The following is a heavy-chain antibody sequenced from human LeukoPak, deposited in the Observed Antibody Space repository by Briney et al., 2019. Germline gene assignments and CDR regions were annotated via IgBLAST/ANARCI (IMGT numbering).Heavy chain of an antibody. CDR2: IGGGGVHT. Sequence: GGSLRLSCAASGFTFADHAMNWVRQAPGRGLEWVSAIGGGGVHTYYADSAKGRFTISRDNSKNMLYLQMNNLRADDSALYYCARDVAGYNRPIDYWGQGTLVTVSS. V-gene: IGHV3-23*01. D-gene: IGHD5-18*01. CDR3: ARDVAGYNRPIDY. CDR1: GFTFADHA. J-gene: IGHJ4*02.